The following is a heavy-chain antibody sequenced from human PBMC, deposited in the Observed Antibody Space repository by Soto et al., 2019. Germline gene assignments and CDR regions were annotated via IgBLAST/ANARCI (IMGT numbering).Heavy chain of an antibody. CDR2: IDHSGST. CDR1: GGSLSGYY. Sequence: QVQLQQWGAGLLKPSETLSLTCAVSGGSLSGYYWNWIRQPPGKGLEWIGEIDHSGSTNYDPSIERRVTISVDTSKNQFSLTLSSVTAADTAVYYCARAGGWYALDYWGQGTLVTVSS. D-gene: IGHD6-13*01. CDR3: ARAGGWYALDY. J-gene: IGHJ4*02. V-gene: IGHV4-34*01.